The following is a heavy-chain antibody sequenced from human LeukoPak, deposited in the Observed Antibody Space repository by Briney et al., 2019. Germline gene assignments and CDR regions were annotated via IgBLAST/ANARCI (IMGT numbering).Heavy chain of an antibody. J-gene: IGHJ4*02. V-gene: IGHV4-59*01. CDR1: GGSISSYY. Sequence: SETLSLTCTVSGGSISSYYWSWLRQPPGKGLEWIGYIYYSGSTNYNPSLKSRVTISVDTSKNQFSLKLSSVTAADTAVYYCARSQGSSWYSGFDYWGQGTLVTVSS. CDR3: ARSQGSSWYSGFDY. D-gene: IGHD6-13*01. CDR2: IYYSGST.